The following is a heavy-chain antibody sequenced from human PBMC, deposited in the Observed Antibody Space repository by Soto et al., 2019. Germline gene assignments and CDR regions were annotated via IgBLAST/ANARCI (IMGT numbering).Heavy chain of an antibody. V-gene: IGHV3-23*01. CDR2: ISGSGGST. Sequence: GGSMRLSYAASGFTFSSYPMSGVRQAPGTGLGWVSAISGSGGSTYYADSVKGRFTISRDNSKNTLFLQMTSLRAEDTAVYYFAKGDSSRWTYFSYYSMDVWGNGTTVTVS. CDR3: AKGDSSRWTYFSYYSMDV. CDR1: GFTFSSYP. J-gene: IGHJ6*03. D-gene: IGHD6-13*01.